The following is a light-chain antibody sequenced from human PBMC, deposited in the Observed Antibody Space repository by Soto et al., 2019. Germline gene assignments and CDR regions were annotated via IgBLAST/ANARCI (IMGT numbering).Light chain of an antibody. CDR2: AAS. Sequence: MTQSPATLSVSPGERATITCRASQGIRNDLGWYQQKPGKAPKLLIYAASSLQSGVPSRFSGSGSGTDFTLTISSLQPEDFATYYCLQDYNYPWTFGQGTKVEIK. CDR3: LQDYNYPWT. V-gene: IGKV1-6*01. CDR1: QGIRND. J-gene: IGKJ1*01.